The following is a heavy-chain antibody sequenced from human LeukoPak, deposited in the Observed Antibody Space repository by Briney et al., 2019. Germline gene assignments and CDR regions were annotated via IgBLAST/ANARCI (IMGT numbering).Heavy chain of an antibody. V-gene: IGHV3-30-3*01. D-gene: IGHD5-18*01. Sequence: PGRSLRLSCAASGFTSSSYAMHWVRQAPGKGLEWVAVISYDGSNKYYADSVKGRFTISRDNSKNTLYLQMNSLRAEDTAVYYCARAGARGYSYGFIPDYYYGMDVWGQGTTVTVSS. CDR1: GFTSSSYA. CDR3: ARAGARGYSYGFIPDYYYGMDV. CDR2: ISYDGSNK. J-gene: IGHJ6*02.